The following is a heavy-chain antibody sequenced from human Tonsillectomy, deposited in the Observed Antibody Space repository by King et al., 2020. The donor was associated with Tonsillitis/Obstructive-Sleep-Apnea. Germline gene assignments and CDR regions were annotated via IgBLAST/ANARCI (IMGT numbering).Heavy chain of an antibody. J-gene: IGHJ4*02. V-gene: IGHV1-46*01. CDR1: GYTFTSYY. Sequence: QLVQSGAEVKKPGASVKVSCKASGYTFTSYYMHWVRQAPGQGLEWMGIINPSDSGTNYAQKFQGRVTLTRDTSTSTVHMELSSLRSEDTAVYYCASEALAAAGTILDYWGQGTLVTVSS. D-gene: IGHD6-13*01. CDR3: ASEALAAAGTILDY. CDR2: INPSDSGT.